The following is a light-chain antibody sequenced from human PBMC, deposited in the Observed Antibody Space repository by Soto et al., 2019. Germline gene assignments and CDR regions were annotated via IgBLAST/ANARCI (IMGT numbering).Light chain of an antibody. J-gene: IGKJ5*01. Sequence: DIVMTQSPDSLAVPLGERATINCKSSQSLLYSSNNKNYLAWYQQKSGQPPKLIIYWASTRESGVPDPFSGSGSATDFTITISSLQAEDVAVYYCPQYYSLPINFGQGTRLEIK. CDR3: PQYYSLPIN. V-gene: IGKV4-1*01. CDR2: WAS. CDR1: QSLLYSSNNKNY.